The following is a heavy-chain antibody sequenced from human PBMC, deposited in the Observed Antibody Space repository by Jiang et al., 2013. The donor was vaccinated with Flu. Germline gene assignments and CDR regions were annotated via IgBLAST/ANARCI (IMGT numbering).Heavy chain of an antibody. Sequence: GPGLVKPSQTLSLTCTVSGGSISSGDYYWSWIRQPPGKGLEWIGYIYYSGSTYYNPSLKSRVTISVDTSKNQFSLKLSSVTAADTAVYYCARHSYYYDSSGYYYEEYFQHWGQGTLVTVS. V-gene: IGHV4-30-4*01. J-gene: IGHJ1*01. D-gene: IGHD3-22*01. CDR2: IYYSGST. CDR3: ARHSYYYDSSGYYYEEYFQH. CDR1: GGSISSGDYY.